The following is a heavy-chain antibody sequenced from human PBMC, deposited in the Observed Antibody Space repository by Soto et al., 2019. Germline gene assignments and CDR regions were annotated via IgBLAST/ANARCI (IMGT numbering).Heavy chain of an antibody. V-gene: IGHV6-1*01. CDR2: TYYRSHWSN. Sequence: SQTLSLTCAISGDSVSSTSAAWNWIRQSPSRGLEWLGRTYYRSHWSNDYAVSVESRITINLHTSKIRFSVQLYYECPEDTAVYYCAGVSWFRGMDVWGQGTPVTVSS. D-gene: IGHD3-10*01. CDR1: GDSVSSTSAA. CDR3: AGVSWFRGMDV. J-gene: IGHJ6*02.